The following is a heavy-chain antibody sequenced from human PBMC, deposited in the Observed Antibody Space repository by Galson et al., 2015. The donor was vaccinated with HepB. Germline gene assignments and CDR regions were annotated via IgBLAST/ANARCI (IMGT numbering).Heavy chain of an antibody. CDR3: AKDLLTGGNYYRAHLFDY. Sequence: SLRLSCAASGFTFSSYTMSWVRQAPGKGLEWVSGISGSGGSTYYADSVKGRFTISRDNSKNTLYLQMNSLRAEDTAVYSCAKDLLTGGNYYRAHLFDYWGQGTLVTVFS. J-gene: IGHJ4*02. CDR2: ISGSGGST. V-gene: IGHV3-23*01. D-gene: IGHD1-26*01. CDR1: GFTFSSYT.